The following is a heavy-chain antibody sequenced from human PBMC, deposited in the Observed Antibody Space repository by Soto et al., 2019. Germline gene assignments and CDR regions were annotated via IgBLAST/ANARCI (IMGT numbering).Heavy chain of an antibody. D-gene: IGHD3-10*01. CDR1: GFTFSSYG. CDR3: ARKAPHVSVAYFDY. CDR2: IWYDGSNK. V-gene: IGHV3-33*01. Sequence: QVQLVESGGGVVQPGRSLRLSCAASGFTFSSYGMHWVRQAPGKGLEWVAVIWYDGSNKYYADSVKGRFTISRDNSKNTLYLQMNSLRAEDTAVYYCARKAPHVSVAYFDYWGQGTLVTVSS. J-gene: IGHJ4*02.